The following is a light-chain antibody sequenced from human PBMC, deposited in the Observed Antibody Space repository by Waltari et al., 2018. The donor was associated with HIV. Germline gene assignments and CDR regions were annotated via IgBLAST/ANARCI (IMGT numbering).Light chain of an antibody. Sequence: DILLTQSPPFRSASVGDRVTISCRASQGIRHYLAWFQQKPGRAPKLLIFGAATLQSGVPSRFSGGGSGTQFTLTINNLQPEDFATYYCQQHNTYPLTFGPGT. CDR1: QGIRHY. V-gene: IGKV1-9*01. J-gene: IGKJ3*01. CDR3: QQHNTYPLT. CDR2: GAA.